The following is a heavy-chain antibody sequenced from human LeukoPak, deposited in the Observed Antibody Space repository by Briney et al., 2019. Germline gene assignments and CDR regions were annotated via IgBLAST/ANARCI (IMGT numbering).Heavy chain of an antibody. D-gene: IGHD6-19*01. CDR2: IYHSGST. V-gene: IGHV4-38-2*02. Sequence: SETLSLTCTVSGYSISSGYYWGWIRQPPGQGLEWIGSIYHSGSTYYNPSLKSRVTISVDTSKNQFSLKLSSVTAADTAVYYCARLQIAVAAYNWFDPWGQGILVTVSS. CDR3: ARLQIAVAAYNWFDP. CDR1: GYSISSGYY. J-gene: IGHJ5*02.